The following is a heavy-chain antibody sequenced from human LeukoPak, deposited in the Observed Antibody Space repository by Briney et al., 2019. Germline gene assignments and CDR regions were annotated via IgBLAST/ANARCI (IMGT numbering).Heavy chain of an antibody. CDR1: GYTLTELS. CDR2: FDPEDGET. V-gene: IGHV1-24*01. Sequence: ASVKVPCKVSGYTLTELSMHWVRQAPGKGLEWMGGFDPEDGETIYAQKFQGRVTMTEDTSTDTAYMELSSLRSEDTAVYYCATCTTDSSGYYYVVGAFDIWGQGTMVTVSS. D-gene: IGHD3-22*01. J-gene: IGHJ3*02. CDR3: ATCTTDSSGYYYVVGAFDI.